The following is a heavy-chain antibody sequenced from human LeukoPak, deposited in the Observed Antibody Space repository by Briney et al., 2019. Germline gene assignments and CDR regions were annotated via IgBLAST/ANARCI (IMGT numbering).Heavy chain of an antibody. CDR1: GGSISSSSYY. V-gene: IGHV4-39*01. CDR3: ARQDYCSSTSCYRYYYYYMDV. J-gene: IGHJ6*03. CDR2: IYYSGST. Sequence: SETLSLTCTVSGGSISSSSYYWGWIRQPPGKGLEWIGSIYYSGSTYYNPSLKSRVTISVDTSKNQFSLKLSSVTAADTAVYYCARQDYCSSTSCYRYYYYYMDVWGKGTTVTVSS. D-gene: IGHD2-2*01.